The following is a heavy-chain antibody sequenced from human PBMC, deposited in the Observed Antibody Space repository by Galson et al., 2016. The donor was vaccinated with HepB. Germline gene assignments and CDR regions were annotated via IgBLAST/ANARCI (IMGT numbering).Heavy chain of an antibody. V-gene: IGHV4-59*01. CDR3: ARWGTYSEKHAFDI. D-gene: IGHD3-16*01. CDR1: DDSISNYY. CDR2: IHYSGSS. J-gene: IGHJ3*02. Sequence: SETLSLTCTVSDDSISNYYWNWIRQPPGKGLEWMGYIHYSGSSKCNPPLKSRVTTSVDTSKNQFSLRLSSVTAADTAVYYCARWGTYSEKHAFDIWGQGTMVTVSS.